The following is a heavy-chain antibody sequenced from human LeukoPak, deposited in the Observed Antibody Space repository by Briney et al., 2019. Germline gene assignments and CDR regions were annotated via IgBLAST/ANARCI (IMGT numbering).Heavy chain of an antibody. CDR3: ARSIAAAGIEPDY. CDR1: GFTFSSYA. V-gene: IGHV3-21*04. Sequence: GGSLRLSCAASGFTFSSYAMEWVRQAPGKGLEWVSSITGSSDSIYYADSVKGRFTISRDNAKNSLYLQMNSLRAEDTALYHCARSIAAAGIEPDYWGQGTLVTVSS. D-gene: IGHD6-13*01. CDR2: ITGSSDSI. J-gene: IGHJ4*02.